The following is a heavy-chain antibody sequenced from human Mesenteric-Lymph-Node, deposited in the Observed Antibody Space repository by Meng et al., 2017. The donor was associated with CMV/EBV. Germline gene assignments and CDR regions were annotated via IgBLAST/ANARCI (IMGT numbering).Heavy chain of an antibody. CDR3: ARYRGSGEGWFDP. J-gene: IGHJ5*02. D-gene: IGHD2-21*01. CDR2: IYYSGST. V-gene: IGHV4-39*07. CDR1: GSSLAYDTYY. Sequence: GSLRLSCTVSGSSLAYDTYYWGWIRQSPGKGLEWIGIIYYSGSTQYNPSLKSRVTMSKDTSKNQFSLKLNSVTAADTAVYYCARYRGSGEGWFDPWGQGTLVTVSS.